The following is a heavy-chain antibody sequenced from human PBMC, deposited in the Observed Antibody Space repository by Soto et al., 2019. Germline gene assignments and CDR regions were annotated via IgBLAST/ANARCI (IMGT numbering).Heavy chain of an antibody. D-gene: IGHD6-13*01. CDR1: GVSISSSRYY. CDR2: IYYPGST. J-gene: IGHJ3*02. V-gene: IGHV4-39*01. CDR3: ARHENSNHWYSAFDI. Sequence: QLQLQEAGPGLVKSSETLSLTCTVSGVSISSSRYYWGWIRQSPGKGLERIGSIYYPGSTFYNPSLKSLVSISVDTSNNQFSRRLKSVTAADTAVYDCARHENSNHWYSAFDIWGQGTMVTVSS.